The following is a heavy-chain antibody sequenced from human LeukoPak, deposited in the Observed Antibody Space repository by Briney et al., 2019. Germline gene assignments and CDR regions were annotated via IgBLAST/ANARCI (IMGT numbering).Heavy chain of an antibody. Sequence: GGSLRLSCAASGFTFRSHWMHWVRQAPGKGLEWVSGINWNGGSTGYADSVKGRFTISRDNAKNSLYLQMNSLRAEDTALYYCARGTLKAAATDFDYWGQGTLVTVSS. CDR2: INWNGGST. J-gene: IGHJ4*02. CDR1: GFTFRSHW. V-gene: IGHV3-20*04. D-gene: IGHD6-13*01. CDR3: ARGTLKAAATDFDY.